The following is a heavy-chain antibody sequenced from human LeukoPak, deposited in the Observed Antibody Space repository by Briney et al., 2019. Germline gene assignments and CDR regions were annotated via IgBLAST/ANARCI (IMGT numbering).Heavy chain of an antibody. J-gene: IGHJ3*02. CDR2: IYYSGST. D-gene: IGHD3-22*01. Sequence: SETLSLTCTVSGGSISSYYWSWIRQPPGKGLEWIGYIYYSGSTSYNPSLKSRVTISVDTSKNQFSLNLSSVTAADTAVYYCAREFYYDSSFSFDIWGQGTMVTVSS. CDR3: AREFYYDSSFSFDI. CDR1: GGSISSYY. V-gene: IGHV4-59*01.